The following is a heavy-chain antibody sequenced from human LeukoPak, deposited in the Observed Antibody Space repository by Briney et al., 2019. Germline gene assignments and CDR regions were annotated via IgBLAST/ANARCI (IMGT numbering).Heavy chain of an antibody. CDR2: INHSGST. V-gene: IGHV4-34*01. J-gene: IGHJ4*02. Sequence: GSLRLSCAASGFTVSDKYMSWVRQPPGKGLEWIGEINHSGSTNYNPSLKSRVTISVDTSKNQFSLKLSSVTAADTAVYYCARVRNHYYGSGSYYATRYYFDYWGQGTLVTVSS. CDR1: GFTVSDKY. CDR3: ARVRNHYYGSGSYYATRYYFDY. D-gene: IGHD3-10*01.